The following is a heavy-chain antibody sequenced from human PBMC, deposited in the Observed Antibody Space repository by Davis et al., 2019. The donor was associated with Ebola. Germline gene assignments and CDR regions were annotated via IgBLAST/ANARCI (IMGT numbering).Heavy chain of an antibody. J-gene: IGHJ4*02. CDR2: IYYSGST. V-gene: IGHV4-59*12. Sequence: PSETLSLTCTVSGGSISSYYWSWIRQPPGKGLEWIGYIYYSGSTNYNPSLKSRVTTSVDTSKNQFSLILSSVTAADMAVYYCARDPGLDGYFDYWGQGTLVTVSS. D-gene: IGHD5-24*01. CDR3: ARDPGLDGYFDY. CDR1: GGSISSYY.